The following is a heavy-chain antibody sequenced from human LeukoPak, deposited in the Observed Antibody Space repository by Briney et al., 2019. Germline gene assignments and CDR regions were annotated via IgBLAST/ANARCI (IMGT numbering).Heavy chain of an antibody. J-gene: IGHJ4*02. CDR1: GGSISSGGYY. CDR3: ARAQWELPFYYFDY. CDR2: IYHSGST. Sequence: KPSETLSLTCTVSGGSISSGGYYWSWIRQHPGKGLEWIGYIYHSGSTYYNPSLKSRVTISVDTSKNQFSLKLSSVTAADTAVYYCARAQWELPFYYFDYWGQGTLVTVSS. D-gene: IGHD1-26*01. V-gene: IGHV4-31*03.